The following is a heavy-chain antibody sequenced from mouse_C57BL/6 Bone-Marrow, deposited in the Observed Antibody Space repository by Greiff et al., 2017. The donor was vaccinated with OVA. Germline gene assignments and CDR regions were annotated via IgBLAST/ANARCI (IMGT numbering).Heavy chain of an antibody. CDR3: AREGFVRLRWFAY. J-gene: IGHJ3*01. V-gene: IGHV5-6*01. D-gene: IGHD2-4*01. CDR1: GFTFSSYG. CDR2: ISSGGSYT. Sequence: EVMLVESGGDLVKPGGSLKLSCAASGFTFSSYGMSWVRQTPDKRLEWVATISSGGSYTYYPDSVKGRFTISRDNAKNTLYLQMSSLKSEDTAMYYCAREGFVRLRWFAYGGQGTLVTVSA.